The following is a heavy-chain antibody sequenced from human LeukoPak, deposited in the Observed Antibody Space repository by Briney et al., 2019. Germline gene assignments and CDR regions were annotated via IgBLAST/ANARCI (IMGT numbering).Heavy chain of an antibody. CDR1: GYTLTELS. D-gene: IGHD6-6*01. CDR3: ATGGIAARWSGYYYYMDV. J-gene: IGHJ6*03. CDR2: FDPEDGET. V-gene: IGHV1-24*01. Sequence: ASVKVSCKVSGYTLTELSMHWVRQAPGKGLEWMGGFDPEDGETIYAQKFQGRVTMTEDTSTDTAYMELSSLRSEDTAVYYCATGGIAARWSGYYYYMDVWGKGTTVTVSS.